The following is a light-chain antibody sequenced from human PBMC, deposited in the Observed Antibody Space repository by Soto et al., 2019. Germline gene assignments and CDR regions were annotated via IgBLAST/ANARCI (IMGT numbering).Light chain of an antibody. CDR3: QQYDSSPT. J-gene: IGKJ4*01. Sequence: EIVLTQSPGTLSLSPGERATLSCRASQSVSSSYLAWYQQKPGQAPRLLLYGASSRATGIPDRFSGSGSGTDFTLTISGLEPEDFAVYSCQQYDSSPTFGGGTKVEIK. V-gene: IGKV3-20*01. CDR1: QSVSSSY. CDR2: GAS.